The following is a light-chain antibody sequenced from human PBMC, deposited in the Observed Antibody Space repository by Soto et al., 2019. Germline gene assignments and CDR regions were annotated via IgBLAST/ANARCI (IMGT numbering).Light chain of an antibody. CDR2: GAS. Sequence: DIQMTQSPSTLSASVGDRVIVTCRASQSISNWLAWYQPKPGKAPKLLIYGASSLERGVPSRFSGRGSGTEFTLTIRSLKPDDFATYYCQQYNSHSTFGQGTKLDIK. CDR1: QSISNW. J-gene: IGKJ1*01. CDR3: QQYNSHST. V-gene: IGKV1-5*01.